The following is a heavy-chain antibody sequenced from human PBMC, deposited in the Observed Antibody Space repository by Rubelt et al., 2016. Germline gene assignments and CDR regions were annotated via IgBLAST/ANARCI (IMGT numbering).Heavy chain of an antibody. CDR2: ISYDGSNK. CDR3: ACQLKGNLY. CDR1: GFTFNSYA. D-gene: IGHD4/OR15-4a*01. Sequence: QVQLVESGGGVVQPGRSLRLSCAASGFTFNSYAMHWVRQAPGTGLEWVAIISYDGSNKNYPDSVKGRINISRDNARKSLFLQMNSLRAEDTAVYYCACQLKGNLYWGQGTLVTVSS. J-gene: IGHJ4*02. V-gene: IGHV3-30*04.